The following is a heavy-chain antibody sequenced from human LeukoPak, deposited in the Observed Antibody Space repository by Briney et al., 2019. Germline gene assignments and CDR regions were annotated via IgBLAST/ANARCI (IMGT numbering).Heavy chain of an antibody. CDR3: AKGYYYGSGSYYVNDY. V-gene: IGHV3-23*01. Sequence: GGSLRLSCAASGFTFSSYAMSWVRQAPGKGLEWVSAISGSGGSTYYADSVKGRFTISRDNSKNTLYLQMNSLRAEDTAVHYCAKGYYYGSGSYYVNDYWGQGTLVTVSS. D-gene: IGHD3-10*01. CDR2: ISGSGGST. CDR1: GFTFSSYA. J-gene: IGHJ4*02.